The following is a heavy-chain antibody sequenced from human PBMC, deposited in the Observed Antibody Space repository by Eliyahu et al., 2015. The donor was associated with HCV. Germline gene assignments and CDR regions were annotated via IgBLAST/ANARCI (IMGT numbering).Heavy chain of an antibody. CDR1: GXXFTSYD. D-gene: IGHD3-10*01. J-gene: IGHJ4*02. CDR2: MNPNSGNT. V-gene: IGHV1-8*01. Sequence: QVQLVQSGAEVKKPGASVKVXCKXSGXXFTSYDXNWVRQATGQGLEWMGWMNPNSGNTGYAQKFQGRVTMTRNTSISTAYMELSSLRSEDTAVYYCARLLRITMVRGVMGYYFDYWGQGTLVTVSS. CDR3: ARLLRITMVRGVMGYYFDY.